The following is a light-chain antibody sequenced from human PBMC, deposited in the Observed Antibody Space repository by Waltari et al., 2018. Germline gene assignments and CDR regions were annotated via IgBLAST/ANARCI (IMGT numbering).Light chain of an antibody. Sequence: VLTQSPDTLSLSPGEKATLSCWARQSVFNDYLAWYQQKSGQAPRLLIYGASTRVTGIPDRFSGSGSGTDFTLTISGLEPEDSAVYYCQQYGSSVMYTFGQGTKLEIK. V-gene: IGKV3-20*01. J-gene: IGKJ2*01. CDR2: GAS. CDR1: QSVFNDY. CDR3: QQYGSSVMYT.